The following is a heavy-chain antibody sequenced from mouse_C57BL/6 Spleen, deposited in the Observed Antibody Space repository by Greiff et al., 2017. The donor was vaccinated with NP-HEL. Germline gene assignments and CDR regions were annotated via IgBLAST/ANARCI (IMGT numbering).Heavy chain of an antibody. Sequence: VQRVESGPELVKPGASVKISCKASGYAFSSSWMNWVKQRPGKGLEWIGRIYPGDGDTNYNGKFKGKATLTADKSSSTAYMQLSSLTSEDSAVYFCARSHYYGSSPYFDYWGQGTTLTVSS. J-gene: IGHJ2*01. D-gene: IGHD1-1*01. CDR3: ARSHYYGSSPYFDY. CDR2: IYPGDGDT. V-gene: IGHV1-82*01. CDR1: GYAFSSSW.